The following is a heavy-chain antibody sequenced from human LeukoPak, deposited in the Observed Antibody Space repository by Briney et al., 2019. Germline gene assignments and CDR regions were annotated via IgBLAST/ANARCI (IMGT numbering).Heavy chain of an antibody. Sequence: PGGSLRLSCAASGLTFGSYGMHWVRQAPGKGLEWVAVIWHDGSNTFYADSVKGRFTISRDNSKNTLYLQMNSLRAEDTAVYYCARDGVNCSGAGCYSFFAFDIWGQGTMATVSS. CDR2: IWHDGSNT. D-gene: IGHD2-15*01. CDR3: ARDGVNCSGAGCYSFFAFDI. J-gene: IGHJ3*02. V-gene: IGHV3-33*01. CDR1: GLTFGSYG.